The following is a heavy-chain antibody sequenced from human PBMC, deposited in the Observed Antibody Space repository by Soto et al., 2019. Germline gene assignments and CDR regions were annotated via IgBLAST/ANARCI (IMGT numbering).Heavy chain of an antibody. CDR1: GFTFSSYA. V-gene: IGHV3-30-3*01. J-gene: IGHJ6*02. D-gene: IGHD2-2*01. CDR2: ISYDGSNK. CDR3: ARDKAAATLYGMDV. Sequence: ALRLSCAASGFTFSSYAMHWVRQAPGKGLEWVAVISYDGSNKYYADSVKGRFTISRDNSKNTLYLQMNSLRAEDTAVYYCARDKAAATLYGMDVWGQGTTVTVSS.